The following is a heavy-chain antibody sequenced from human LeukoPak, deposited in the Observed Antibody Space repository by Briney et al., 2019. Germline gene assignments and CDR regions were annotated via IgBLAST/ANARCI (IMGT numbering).Heavy chain of an antibody. CDR2: ISSSSSYI. Sequence: PGGSLRLSCAASGFTFSSYAMSWVRQAPGKGLEWVSSISSSSSYIYYADSVKGRFTISRDNAKNSLYLQMNSLRAEDTAVYYCARDGRGDLDYWGQGTLVTVSS. V-gene: IGHV3-21*01. CDR3: ARDGRGDLDY. CDR1: GFTFSSYA. D-gene: IGHD2-21*01. J-gene: IGHJ4*02.